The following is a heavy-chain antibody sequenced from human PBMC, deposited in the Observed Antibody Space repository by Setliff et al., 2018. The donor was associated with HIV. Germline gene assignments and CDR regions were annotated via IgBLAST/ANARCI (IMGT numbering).Heavy chain of an antibody. CDR3: ATEFGYSGYVGAFDI. V-gene: IGHV3-23*03. J-gene: IGHJ3*02. CDR1: GFTFSSYA. CDR2: IYSGGSST. Sequence: PGGSLRLSCAASGFTFSSYARSWVRQAPGKGLEWVSVIYSGGSSTYYADSVKGRFTISRDDSKNTLFLQMNSPRAEDTALYYCATEFGYSGYVGAFDIWGQGTMVTVSS. D-gene: IGHD5-12*01.